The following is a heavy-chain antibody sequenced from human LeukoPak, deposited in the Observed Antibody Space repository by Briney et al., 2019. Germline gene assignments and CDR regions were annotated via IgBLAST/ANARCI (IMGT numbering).Heavy chain of an antibody. D-gene: IGHD2-8*02. CDR3: ARVRLGGVYAFDI. CDR1: GGSISSYY. CDR2: IYYSGST. Sequence: SETLSLTCTVSGGSISSYYWSWIRQPTGKGLEWIGYIYYSGSTNYNPSLKSRVTISVDTSKNQFSLKLSSVTAADTAVYHCARVRLGGVYAFDIWGQGTMVTVSS. J-gene: IGHJ3*02. V-gene: IGHV4-59*01.